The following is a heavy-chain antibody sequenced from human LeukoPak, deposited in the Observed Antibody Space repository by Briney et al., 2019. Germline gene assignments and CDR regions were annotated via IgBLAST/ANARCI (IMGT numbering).Heavy chain of an antibody. D-gene: IGHD6-19*01. Sequence: SETLSLTCTISGGSMNNYYWGWIRQPPGKGLEWIGYIYYSGSTNYNPSLKSRVTISVDTSKNQFSLKLSSVTAADTAVYYCARGSGWYRGAFDYWGQGTLVTVSS. CDR1: GGSMNNYY. CDR3: ARGSGWYRGAFDY. V-gene: IGHV4-59*01. CDR2: IYYSGST. J-gene: IGHJ4*02.